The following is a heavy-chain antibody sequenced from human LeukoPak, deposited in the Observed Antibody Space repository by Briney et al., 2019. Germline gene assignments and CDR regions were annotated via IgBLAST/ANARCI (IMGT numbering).Heavy chain of an antibody. Sequence: SETLSLTCAVYGGSFSGYYWSWIRQPPEKGLEWIGEINHSGSTNYNPSLKSRVTISVDTSKNQFSLKLSSVTAADTAVYYCARRKYDFWSGYSNWFDPWGQGTLVTVSS. CDR3: ARRKYDFWSGYSNWFDP. CDR1: GGSFSGYY. V-gene: IGHV4-34*01. CDR2: INHSGST. J-gene: IGHJ5*02. D-gene: IGHD3-3*01.